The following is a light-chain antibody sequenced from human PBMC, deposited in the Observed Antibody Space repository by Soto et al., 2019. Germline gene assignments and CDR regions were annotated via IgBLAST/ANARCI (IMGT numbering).Light chain of an antibody. J-gene: IGLJ1*01. CDR3: CSYTRSGTLI. CDR1: SDEIGDYNY. V-gene: IGLV2-14*01. Sequence: QSVLTQPASVSGSPGQSITISCVGTSDEIGDYNYVSWYQQHPGKVPKVIIYDVSNRPSGVSYRFSGTKSGNTASLTVSGLQAEDEADYYCCSYTRSGTLIFGTGTKVTVL. CDR2: DVS.